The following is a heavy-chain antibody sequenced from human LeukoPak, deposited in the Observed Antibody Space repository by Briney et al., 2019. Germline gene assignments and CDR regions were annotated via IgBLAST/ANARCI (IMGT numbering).Heavy chain of an antibody. CDR3: ARTDIVALKNDC. D-gene: IGHD5-12*01. J-gene: IGHJ4*02. Sequence: ASETLSLTCTVSGGSISRYYWSWIREPPGKGLEWIGYIYYSGSTNYNPSLKSRVTISVDTSNTQFSLKLSSVTAADTAVYYCARTDIVALKNDCWGQGTLVTVSS. V-gene: IGHV4-59*01. CDR1: GGSISRYY. CDR2: IYYSGST.